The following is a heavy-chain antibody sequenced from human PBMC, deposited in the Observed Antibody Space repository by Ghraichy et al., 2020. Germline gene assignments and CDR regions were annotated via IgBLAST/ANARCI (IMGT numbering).Heavy chain of an antibody. D-gene: IGHD6-19*01. Sequence: SVKVSCKASGGTFSSYAISWVRQAPGQGLEWMGGIIPIFGIANYAQKFQGRVTITADKSTSTAYMELSSLRSEDTAVYYCARDLGGLAHWYFDLWGRGTLVTVSS. CDR3: ARDLGGLAHWYFDL. V-gene: IGHV1-69*10. CDR1: GGTFSSYA. J-gene: IGHJ2*01. CDR2: IIPIFGIA.